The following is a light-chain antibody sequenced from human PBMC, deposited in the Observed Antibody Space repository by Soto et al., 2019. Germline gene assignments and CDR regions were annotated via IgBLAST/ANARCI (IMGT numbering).Light chain of an antibody. CDR3: CSYTRTSNHYF. Sequence: QSVLTQPPSVSGAPGQRVTISCTGTSSDIGGYDYVSWYQQRPGKAPKLMIYEVRYRPSGVSNRFSGSKSGNTASLTISGLQAEDEAVYYCCSYTRTSNHYFFGSGTKVTVL. CDR2: EVR. V-gene: IGLV2-14*01. J-gene: IGLJ1*01. CDR1: SSDIGGYDY.